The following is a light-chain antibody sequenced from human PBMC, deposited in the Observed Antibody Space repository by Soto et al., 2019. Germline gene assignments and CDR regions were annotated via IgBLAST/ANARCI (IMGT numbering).Light chain of an antibody. V-gene: IGLV2-23*01. CDR2: GDS. Sequence: QSALTQPASVSGSPGQSVSISCTGTSSDVGGYHLVSWYQQHPGKPPKLIIYGDSQRPSGVSDRFSGSRSGNIASLTISGLQADHGAHYYCCSYAGGSNVVFGGGTKVTVL. J-gene: IGLJ2*01. CDR1: SSDVGGYHL. CDR3: CSYAGGSNVV.